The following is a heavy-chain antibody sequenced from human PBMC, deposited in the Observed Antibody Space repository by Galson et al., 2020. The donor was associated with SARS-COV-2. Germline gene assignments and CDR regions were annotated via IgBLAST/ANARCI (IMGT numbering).Heavy chain of an antibody. J-gene: IGHJ4*02. Sequence: SQTLSLTCTVSGGSMNSGSYYWNWIRQPAGQGLERIGHVFITGTTNYNPSLKSRATISLDTSKNQFSLKLTSVTAADTAVYYCRQFALGAVPIDYWGQGTLVTVSS. V-gene: IGHV4-61*09. CDR3: RQFALGAVPIDY. CDR2: VFITGTT. D-gene: IGHD6-19*01. CDR1: GGSMNSGSYY.